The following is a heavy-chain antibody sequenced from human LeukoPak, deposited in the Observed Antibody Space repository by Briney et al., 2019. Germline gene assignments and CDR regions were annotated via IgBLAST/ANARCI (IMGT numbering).Heavy chain of an antibody. CDR1: GDSISYYY. V-gene: IGHV4-59*01. Sequence: PSGTLSLTCSVSGDSISYYYWYWIRQPPGKALEWIGYIDHSGSTNYNPSLKSRVTISVDTSKNQFSLRLRSMTAADAAVYYCARDVSRGRYFSAFDMWGQGTMVTVSS. CDR3: ARDVSRGRYFSAFDM. CDR2: IDHSGST. J-gene: IGHJ3*02. D-gene: IGHD1-26*01.